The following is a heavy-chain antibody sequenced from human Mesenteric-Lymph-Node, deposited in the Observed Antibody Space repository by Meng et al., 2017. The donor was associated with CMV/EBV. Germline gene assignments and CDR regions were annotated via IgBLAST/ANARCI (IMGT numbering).Heavy chain of an antibody. J-gene: IGHJ4*02. CDR1: GFNFSTYE. CDR2: ISYRGSTI. D-gene: IGHD3-22*01. Sequence: GGSLRLSCVVSGFNFSTYEMKWFRQAPGEGLEWISYISYRGSTIYYADSVRGRFAISRDNARNSLYLQMNSLRAEDTAVYYCARSVGGYSSPLDYWGQGTLVTVSS. V-gene: IGHV3-48*03. CDR3: ARSVGGYSSPLDY.